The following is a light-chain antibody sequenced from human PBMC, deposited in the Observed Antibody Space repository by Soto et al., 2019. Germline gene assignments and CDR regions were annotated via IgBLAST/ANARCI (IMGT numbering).Light chain of an antibody. J-gene: IGKJ1*01. CDR2: GAS. CDR3: QQYGSSPPWT. CDR1: QSVSSSY. Sequence: EIVLTQSPGTLSLSPGERATLSCRASQSVSSSYLAWYQQKPGQAPRLLIYGASSRATGIPDRFSGSGSGTVFTLTISRLEPEDFAVYYCQQYGSSPPWTFGQVTKVEIK. V-gene: IGKV3-20*01.